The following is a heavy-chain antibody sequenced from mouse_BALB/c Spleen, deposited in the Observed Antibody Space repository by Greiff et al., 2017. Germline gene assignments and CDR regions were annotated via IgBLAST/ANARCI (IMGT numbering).Heavy chain of an antibody. Sequence: VQLQQPGAELVKPGASVKMSCKASGYTFTSYWMHWVKQRPGQGLEWIGVIDPSDSYTSYNQKFKGKATLTVDTSSSTAYMQLSSLTSEDSAVYYCTRSGSSGYYAMDYWGQGTSVTVSS. J-gene: IGHJ4*01. V-gene: IGHV1S127*01. CDR2: IDPSDSYT. CDR3: TRSGSSGYYAMDY. CDR1: GYTFTSYW. D-gene: IGHD3-1*01.